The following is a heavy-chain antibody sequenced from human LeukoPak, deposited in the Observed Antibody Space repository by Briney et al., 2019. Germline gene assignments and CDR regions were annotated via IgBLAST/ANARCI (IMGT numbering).Heavy chain of an antibody. CDR3: ARDGGYYSFDY. Sequence: PGGSLRLSCAASGFTFSSYDMHWVRQATGKGLEWVSAIGTAGDTYYPGSVKGRFTISRENAKNSLYLQMNSLRAEDTAVYYCARDGGYYSFDYWGQGTLVTVSS. D-gene: IGHD1-26*01. V-gene: IGHV3-13*01. CDR2: IGTAGDT. J-gene: IGHJ4*02. CDR1: GFTFSSYD.